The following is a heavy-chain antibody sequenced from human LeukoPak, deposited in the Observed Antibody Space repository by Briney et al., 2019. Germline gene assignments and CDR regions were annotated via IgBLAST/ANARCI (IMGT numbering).Heavy chain of an antibody. Sequence: GGSLRLSCAASGFTFSSYGMHWVRQAPGKGLEWVAVIWYDGSNKYYADSVKGRFTISRDNSKNTLYLQMNSLRAEDTAVYYCARDPSLYSSGWRYYYYYGMDVWGQGTTVTVSS. V-gene: IGHV3-33*01. CDR3: ARDPSLYSSGWRYYYYYGMDV. J-gene: IGHJ6*02. CDR1: GFTFSSYG. D-gene: IGHD6-19*01. CDR2: IWYDGSNK.